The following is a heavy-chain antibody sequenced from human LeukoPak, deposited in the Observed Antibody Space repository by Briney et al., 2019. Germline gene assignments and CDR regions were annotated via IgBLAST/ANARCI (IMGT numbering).Heavy chain of an antibody. CDR3: ATSLLGYSYGQFIYYYYGMDV. D-gene: IGHD5-18*01. Sequence: ASVKVSCKASGGTFSSYAISWVRQAPGQGLEWMGGIIPIFGTANYAQKFQGRVTITADESTSTAYMELSSLRSEDTAVYYCATSLLGYSYGQFIYYYYGMDVWGQGTTVTVSS. CDR2: IIPIFGTA. V-gene: IGHV1-69*13. CDR1: GGTFSSYA. J-gene: IGHJ6*02.